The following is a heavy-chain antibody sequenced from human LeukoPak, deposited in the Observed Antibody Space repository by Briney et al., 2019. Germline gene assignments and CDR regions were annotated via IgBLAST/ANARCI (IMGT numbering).Heavy chain of an antibody. CDR1: GGSISSYY. V-gene: IGHV4-59*01. CDR2: IYYSGST. D-gene: IGHD1-26*01. J-gene: IGHJ5*02. Sequence: SETLSLTCTVSGGSISSYYWSWIRQPPGKGLEWIGYIYYSGSTNYNPSLKSRVTISVDTSKNQFSLKLSSVTAADTAVYYCGREHGGSSLGWFDPWGQGTLVTVSS. CDR3: GREHGGSSLGWFDP.